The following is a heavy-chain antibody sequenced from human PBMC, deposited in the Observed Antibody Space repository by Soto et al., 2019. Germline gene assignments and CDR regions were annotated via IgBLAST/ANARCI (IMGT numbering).Heavy chain of an antibody. CDR2: ISYDGSNK. V-gene: IGHV3-30*18. D-gene: IGHD2-15*01. Sequence: QVQLVESGGGVVQPGRSLRLSCAASGFTFSSYGMHWVRQAPGKGLEWVAVISYDGSNKYYADSVKGRFTISRDNSKNTLYLQMNSLRAEDTAVYYCAKNGDCSGGSCYEPIDYWGQGTLVTVSS. CDR1: GFTFSSYG. J-gene: IGHJ4*02. CDR3: AKNGDCSGGSCYEPIDY.